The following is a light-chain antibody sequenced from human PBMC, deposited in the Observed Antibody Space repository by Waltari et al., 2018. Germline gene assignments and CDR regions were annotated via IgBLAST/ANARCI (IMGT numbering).Light chain of an antibody. CDR2: EVT. CDR1: SRDAGTYNF. CDR3: TSYAGSDKLL. V-gene: IGLV2-8*01. J-gene: IGLJ3*02. Sequence: QSALTQPPSASGSPGQSVTISCTGSSRDAGTYNFVSCYQQHPGKAPKLMIYEVTKRPSGVPDRFSGSKSGNTASLSVSGLQAEDEADYYCTSYAGSDKLLFGGGTKLTVL.